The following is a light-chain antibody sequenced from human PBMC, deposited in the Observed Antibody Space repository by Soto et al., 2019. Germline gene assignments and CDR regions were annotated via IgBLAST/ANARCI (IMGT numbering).Light chain of an antibody. J-gene: IGKJ3*01. Sequence: EIVLTQSPGTLSLSPGERATLSCRASQSVSSSYLAWYQQKPGQAPRLLIYGASSRATGIPDRFSGSGSGTDFTLTISRLEPEYFAVYYCQQYGSSRFTFGHGTKVDIK. CDR2: GAS. CDR3: QQYGSSRFT. CDR1: QSVSSSY. V-gene: IGKV3-20*01.